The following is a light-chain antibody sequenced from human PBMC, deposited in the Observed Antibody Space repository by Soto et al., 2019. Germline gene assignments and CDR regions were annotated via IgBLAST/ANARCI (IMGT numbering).Light chain of an antibody. J-gene: IGKJ3*01. CDR2: YAS. CDR1: ESVHRN. Sequence: EMVMTQSPATLSVSPGERVTLSCRASESVHRNLAWYQQKPGQGPSLLIYYASTRATGVPDRFTGSGSGTEFTLTISSLQSEDSGLYHCQPCSNWPPTFGPGTKVEIK. CDR3: QPCSNWPPT. V-gene: IGKV3-15*01.